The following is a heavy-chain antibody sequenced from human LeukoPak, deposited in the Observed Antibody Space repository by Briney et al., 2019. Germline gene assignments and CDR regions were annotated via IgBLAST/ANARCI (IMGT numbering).Heavy chain of an antibody. Sequence: SETLSLTCTVYGGSISSSNYYWAWIRQPPGQGLEWIGSIYYRGNAYYNPSLKSRVTISVDTSKNQFSLSLSSVTAADTAVYYCAREEDRSGDWGQGTLVTVTS. CDR2: IYYRGNA. J-gene: IGHJ4*02. V-gene: IGHV4-39*07. D-gene: IGHD3-22*01. CDR1: GGSISSSNYY. CDR3: AREEDRSGD.